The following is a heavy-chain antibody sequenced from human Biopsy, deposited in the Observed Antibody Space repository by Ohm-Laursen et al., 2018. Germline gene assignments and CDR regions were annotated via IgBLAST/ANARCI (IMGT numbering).Heavy chain of an antibody. CDR1: GFTFSDYY. J-gene: IGHJ6*02. Sequence: SLRLSCAASGFTFSDYYMNWIRQAPGKGLEWASFITNTGRTVYADSVKGRFTISRDNADNSLHLQMKSLRAEDTAVYYCARELGNGMDVWGQGTPVTVSS. CDR2: ITNTGRTV. CDR3: ARELGNGMDV. V-gene: IGHV3-11*01.